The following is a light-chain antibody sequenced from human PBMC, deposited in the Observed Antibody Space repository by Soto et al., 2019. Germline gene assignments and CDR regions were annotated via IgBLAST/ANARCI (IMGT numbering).Light chain of an antibody. J-gene: IGLJ2*01. CDR2: SND. CDR1: RSNIGSNF. CDR3: ATWDENLSGVI. V-gene: IGLV1-47*02. Sequence: QSVLTQPPSASGTPGQRVTILCSGSRSNIGSNFVYWYQHLPGTAPKLLIFSNDQRPSGVPDRFSGSRSGTSASLAISGLRSEDEADYYCATWDENLSGVIFGGGTKLTVL.